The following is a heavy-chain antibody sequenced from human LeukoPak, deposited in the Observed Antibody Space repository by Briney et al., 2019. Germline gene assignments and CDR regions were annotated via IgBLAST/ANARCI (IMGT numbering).Heavy chain of an antibody. J-gene: IGHJ3*02. D-gene: IGHD1-26*01. CDR3: ARPSRVELRDAFDI. CDR2: IKQDGSEK. CDR1: GFTFSSYG. V-gene: IGHV3-7*03. Sequence: GGSLRLSCAASGFTFSSYGMHWVRQAPGKGLEWVANIKQDGSEKYYVDSVKGRFTISRDNAKNSLYLQMNSLRAEDTAVYYCARPSRVELRDAFDIWGQGTMVTVSS.